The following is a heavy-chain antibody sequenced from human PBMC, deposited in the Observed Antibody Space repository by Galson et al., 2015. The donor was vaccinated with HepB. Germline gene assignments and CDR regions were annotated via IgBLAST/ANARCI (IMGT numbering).Heavy chain of an antibody. D-gene: IGHD3-16*02. CDR1: GFTFSSYS. CDR2: ISSSGSTI. V-gene: IGHV3-48*01. CDR3: AREGAFGGVIPLDY. J-gene: IGHJ4*02. Sequence: SLRLSCAASGFTFSSYSMNWVRQAPGKGLEWVSYISSSGSTIYYADSVKGRFTISRDNAKNSLYLQMNSLRGDDTAVYYCAREGAFGGVIPLDYWGQGMLVTVSS.